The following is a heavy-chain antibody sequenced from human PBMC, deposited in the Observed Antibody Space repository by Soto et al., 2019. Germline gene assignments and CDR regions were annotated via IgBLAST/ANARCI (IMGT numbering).Heavy chain of an antibody. CDR1: GFTFSDHY. J-gene: IGHJ3*02. CDR3: ARTRPLGYCSSTSCYAFDI. CDR2: TRNKANSYTT. Sequence: GGSLRLSCAASGFTFSDHYMDWVRQAPGKGLEWVGRTRNKANSYTTEYAASVKGRFTISRDDSKNSLYLQMNSLKTEDTAVYYCARTRPLGYCSSTSCYAFDIWGQGTMVTVSS. D-gene: IGHD2-2*01. V-gene: IGHV3-72*01.